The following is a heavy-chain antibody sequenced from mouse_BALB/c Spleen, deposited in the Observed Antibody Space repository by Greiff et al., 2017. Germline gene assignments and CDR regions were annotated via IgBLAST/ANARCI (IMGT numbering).Heavy chain of an antibody. CDR1: GFNIKDTY. J-gene: IGHJ2*01. D-gene: IGHD1-2*01. CDR3: ARAGYYGFFDY. Sequence: EVKLVESGAELVKPGATVKLSYTASGFNIKDTYIHWVKQRPEQGLEWIGRIDSANGNTKYDPKFQAKATITADTSSNTAYLHLSSLTSEDTAVYYCARAGYYGFFDYWGQGTTLTVSS. V-gene: IGHV14-3*02. CDR2: IDSANGNT.